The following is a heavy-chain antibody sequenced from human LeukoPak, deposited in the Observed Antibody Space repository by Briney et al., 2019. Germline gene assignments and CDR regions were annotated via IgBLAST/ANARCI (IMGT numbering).Heavy chain of an antibody. CDR3: ARDQNLVSLGLDYFDY. V-gene: IGHV3-7*01. J-gene: IGHJ4*02. CDR2: IRQDGSEK. CDR1: GFTFSSHW. D-gene: IGHD3-16*01. Sequence: GGSLRLSCAASGFTFSSHWMSWVRQAPGRGLEWVANIRQDGSEKYYVDSVKGRFTISRDNAKNSLYLQMNSLSAEDTAVYYCARDQNLVSLGLDYFDYWGQGTLVTVSS.